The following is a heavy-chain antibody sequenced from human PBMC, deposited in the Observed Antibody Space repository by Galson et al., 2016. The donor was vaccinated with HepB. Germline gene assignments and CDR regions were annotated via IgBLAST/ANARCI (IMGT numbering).Heavy chain of an antibody. Sequence: SVKVSCKASGYIFKGYALHWVRQAPGHRLEWMGWINAGNGNTKYSQKFQDRVTITRDTSASTAYMELSSLRSEDTAVYYCLLLNLEWLSGQDNFDHWGQGTLVTVSS. CDR2: INAGNGNT. CDR1: GYIFKGYA. CDR3: LLLNLEWLSGQDNFDH. J-gene: IGHJ4*02. V-gene: IGHV1-3*01. D-gene: IGHD3-3*01.